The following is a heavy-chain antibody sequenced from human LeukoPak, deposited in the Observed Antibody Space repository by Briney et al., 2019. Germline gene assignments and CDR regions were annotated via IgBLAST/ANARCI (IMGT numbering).Heavy chain of an antibody. J-gene: IGHJ4*02. CDR1: GYTFTGYY. D-gene: IGHD6-13*01. CDR2: INPNSGGT. CDR3: ARDTVAATGTVDY. Sequence: GASVNVSCKASGYTFTGYYIHWVRQAPGQGLEWMGWINPNSGGTSYAQKFQGRVTMTRDTSISTAYMELSRLRSDDTAVYYCARDTVAATGTVDYWGQGTLVTVSS. V-gene: IGHV1-2*02.